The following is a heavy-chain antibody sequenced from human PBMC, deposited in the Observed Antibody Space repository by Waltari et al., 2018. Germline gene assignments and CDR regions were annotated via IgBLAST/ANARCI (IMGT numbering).Heavy chain of an antibody. CDR2: ISGSGGST. V-gene: IGHV3-23*01. CDR3: ANLLATVTTRWNWYFDL. D-gene: IGHD4-17*01. CDR1: GFTFSSYR. Sequence: EVQLLESGGGLVKPGGSLRLSCSASGFTFSSYRLTWVRPAPGKGLGWVSAISGSGGSTYYADSVKGRFTISRDNSKNTLYLQMNSLRAEDTAVYYCANLLATVTTRWNWYFDLWGRGTLVTVSS. J-gene: IGHJ2*01.